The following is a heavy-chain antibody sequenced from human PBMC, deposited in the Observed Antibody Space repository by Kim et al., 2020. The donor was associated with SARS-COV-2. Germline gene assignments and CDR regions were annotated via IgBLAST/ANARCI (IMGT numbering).Heavy chain of an antibody. CDR1: GFTFSDYY. J-gene: IGHJ3*02. D-gene: IGHD6-19*01. CDR3: ARTYSSGHDAFDI. Sequence: GGSLRLSCAASGFTFSDYYMSWIRQAPGKGLEWVSYISSSSSYTNYADSVKGRFTISRDNAKNSLYLQMNSLRAEDTAVYYCARTYSSGHDAFDIWGQGTMVTVSS. V-gene: IGHV3-11*03. CDR2: ISSSSSYT.